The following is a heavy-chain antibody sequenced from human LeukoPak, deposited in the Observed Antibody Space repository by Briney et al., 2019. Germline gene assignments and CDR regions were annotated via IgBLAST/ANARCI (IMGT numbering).Heavy chain of an antibody. CDR1: GFSFSNYW. V-gene: IGHV3-74*01. CDR3: AKDRLLGDSYYDNSGYGLDY. Sequence: GGSLRLSCAASGFSFSNYWFHWVRQAPGKGLVWVSRISSDGTYTNYADSVRGRFTISRDNAKNTLYLQMNSLRTEDAAVYYCAKDRLLGDSYYDNSGYGLDYWGQGTPVTVSS. D-gene: IGHD3-22*01. CDR2: ISSDGTYT. J-gene: IGHJ4*02.